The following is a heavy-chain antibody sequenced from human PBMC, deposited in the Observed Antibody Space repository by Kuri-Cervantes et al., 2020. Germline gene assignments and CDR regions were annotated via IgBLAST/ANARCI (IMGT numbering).Heavy chain of an antibody. J-gene: IGHJ5*02. D-gene: IGHD3-9*01. Sequence: ASVKVSCKASGYTFTGYYMHWVRQAPGQGLEWMGWINPNSGGTNYAQKFQGWVTMTRNTSISTAYMELSRLRSEDTAVYYCARDSEYYDILTGYSPYNWFDPWGQGTLVTVSS. CDR1: GYTFTGYY. CDR3: ARDSEYYDILTGYSPYNWFDP. V-gene: IGHV1-2*04. CDR2: INPNSGGT.